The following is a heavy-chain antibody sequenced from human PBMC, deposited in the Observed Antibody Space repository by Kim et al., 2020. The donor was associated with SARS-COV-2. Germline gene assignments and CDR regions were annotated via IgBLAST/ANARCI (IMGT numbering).Heavy chain of an antibody. V-gene: IGHV4-39*01. D-gene: IGHD5-12*01. CDR3: VRRLAATTLRYFDL. Sequence: SETLSLTCTVSGGSISSTTYYWGWIRQPPGKGLEWIGNIYYRGRGSTYYNPSLKSRVTISVDSSKNQFSLKLSSVTAADTSVYYCVRRLAATTLRYFDLWGRSTLVTVSS. J-gene: IGHJ2*01. CDR1: GGSISSTTYY. CDR2: IYYRGRGST.